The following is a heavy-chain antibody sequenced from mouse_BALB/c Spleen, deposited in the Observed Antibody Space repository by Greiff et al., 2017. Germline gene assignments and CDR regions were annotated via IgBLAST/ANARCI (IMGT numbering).Heavy chain of an antibody. J-gene: IGHJ3*01. V-gene: IGHV5-12-1*01. CDR2: ISSGGGST. CDR1: GFAFSSYD. CDR3: ARHGFAY. Sequence: EVKLMESGGGLVKPGGSLKLSCAASGFAFSSYDMSWVRQTPEKRLEWVAYISSGGGSTYYPDTVKGRFTISRDNAKNTLYLQMSSLKSEDTAMYYCARHGFAYWGQGTLVTVSA.